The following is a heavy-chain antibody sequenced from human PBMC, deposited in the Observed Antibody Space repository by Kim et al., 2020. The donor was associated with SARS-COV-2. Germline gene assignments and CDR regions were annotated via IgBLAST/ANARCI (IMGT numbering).Heavy chain of an antibody. J-gene: IGHJ4*02. D-gene: IGHD6-19*01. CDR1: GFSIGDYD. CDR2: ITSSGSIV. Sequence: GGSLRLSCVASGFSIGDYDMSWFRQAPGKGPEWISYITSSGSIVSSTDSVKGRFTISRDNAKKSLYLQMKSLRAEDSDVCYCASGGNSGWGGDHCGEGT. CDR3: ASGGNSGWGGDH. V-gene: IGHV3-11*04.